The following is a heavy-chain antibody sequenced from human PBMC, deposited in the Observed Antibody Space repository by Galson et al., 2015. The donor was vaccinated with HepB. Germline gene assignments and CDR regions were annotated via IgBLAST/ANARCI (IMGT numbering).Heavy chain of an antibody. CDR3: ARASSMDV. J-gene: IGHJ6*02. CDR2: INPNSGGT. Sequence: SVKVSCKASGYTFTGYYMHWVRQAPGQGLEWMGWINPNSGGTNYAQKFQGWATMTRDTSISTAYMELSRLRSDDTAVYYCARASSMDVWGQGTTVTVSS. CDR1: GYTFTGYY. V-gene: IGHV1-2*04.